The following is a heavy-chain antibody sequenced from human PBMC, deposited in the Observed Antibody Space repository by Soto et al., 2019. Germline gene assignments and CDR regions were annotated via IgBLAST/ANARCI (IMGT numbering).Heavy chain of an antibody. Sequence: GGSLRLSWAASGFTCSNVWVNWIRQATGKGLEWVGRIKSKTDGGTTDYAAPVKGRFTIPRDDSKNTLYLQMNSLKTEDTAVYYCTTEPIVATIEDFIDYWGQGTLVTVSS. CDR3: TTEPIVATIEDFIDY. D-gene: IGHD5-12*01. CDR2: IKSKTDGGTT. CDR1: GFTCSNVW. J-gene: IGHJ4*02. V-gene: IGHV3-15*07.